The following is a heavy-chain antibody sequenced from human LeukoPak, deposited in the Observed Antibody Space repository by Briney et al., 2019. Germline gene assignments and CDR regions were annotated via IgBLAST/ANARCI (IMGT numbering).Heavy chain of an antibody. D-gene: IGHD3-22*01. V-gene: IGHV3-30*04. CDR2: ISYDGSNK. CDR3: ARDPLHYDSSENYFDY. CDR1: GFTFSSYA. J-gene: IGHJ4*02. Sequence: GRSLRLSCAASGFTFSSYAMHWVRQAPGKGLEWVAVISYDGSNKYYADSVKGRFTISRDNSKNTLYLQMNSLRAEDTAVYYCARDPLHYDSSENYFDYWGQGTLVTVSS.